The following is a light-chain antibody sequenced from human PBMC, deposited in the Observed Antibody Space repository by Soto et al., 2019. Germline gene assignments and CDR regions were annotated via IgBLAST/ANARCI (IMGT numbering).Light chain of an antibody. Sequence: QSALTQPRSVSGSPGQSVTISCTGTPYNYVSWYQQHPGKAPKLIIYDVSKRPSGVPDRFSGSKSGYTASLTISGLQAEDEADYHCCASAGNYVGVFGGGTKLTVL. J-gene: IGLJ3*02. V-gene: IGLV2-11*01. CDR1: PYNY. CDR3: CASAGNYVGV. CDR2: DVS.